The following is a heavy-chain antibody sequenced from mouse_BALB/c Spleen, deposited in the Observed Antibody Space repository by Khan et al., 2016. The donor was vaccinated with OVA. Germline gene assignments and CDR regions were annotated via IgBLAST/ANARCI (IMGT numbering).Heavy chain of an antibody. Sequence: VQLKESGPGLVKPAQSLSLTCTVTGYSITSGYAWNGIRQFAGNKLGWMGYISYSGVTSYTPSLKGRISITRDTSKNQFFLQLNCVTTEDTATYYCARGNYYGYYFDYWGQGTTLTVSS. CDR3: ARGNYYGYYFDY. V-gene: IGHV3-2*02. CDR2: ISYSGVT. CDR1: GYSITSGYA. D-gene: IGHD1-1*01. J-gene: IGHJ2*01.